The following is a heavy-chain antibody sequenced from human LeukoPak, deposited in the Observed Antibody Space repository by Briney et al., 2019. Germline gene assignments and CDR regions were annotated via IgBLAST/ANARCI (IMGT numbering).Heavy chain of an antibody. CDR1: GYTFTNYW. Sequence: GESLKISCQVSGYTFTNYWIGWVRQMPGKGLEWMGIIYPGDSDTRYSPSFQGQVTISADKSISTAYLQWSSLKASDTAMYYCARPCSGGSCYSSYDAFDIWGQGTMVTVSS. CDR3: ARPCSGGSCYSSYDAFDI. D-gene: IGHD2-15*01. J-gene: IGHJ3*02. V-gene: IGHV5-51*01. CDR2: IYPGDSDT.